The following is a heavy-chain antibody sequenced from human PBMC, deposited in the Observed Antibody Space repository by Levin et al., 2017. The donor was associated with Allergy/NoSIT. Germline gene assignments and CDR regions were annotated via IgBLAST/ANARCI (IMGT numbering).Heavy chain of an antibody. J-gene: IGHJ3*01. CDR3: ARDYDGWDDALDL. V-gene: IGHV3-48*02. D-gene: IGHD5-12*01. CDR2: IKSSSKTI. Sequence: GGSLRLSCVGSGFTFGSYSMSWVRQAPGKGLEWLSYIKSSSKTIYDADSVKGRFTISRDNAQKSLYLHMTSLRDEDTAVYYCARDYDGWDDALDLWGRGTMVTVSS. CDR1: GFTFGSYS.